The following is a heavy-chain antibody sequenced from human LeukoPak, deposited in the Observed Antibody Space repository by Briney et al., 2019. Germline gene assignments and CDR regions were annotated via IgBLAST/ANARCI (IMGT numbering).Heavy chain of an antibody. CDR1: GFTFNRCG. D-gene: IGHD3-10*01. CDR3: VKSSGTEDYGMDA. Sequence: GGSLRLSCVASGFTFNRCGIHWVRHAPGKGLEWVARILYDGSREYYADSVEGRFTIARDNSKNTLYLEMNSLREEDTAVYYCVKSSGTEDYGMDAWGQGTTVTVSS. J-gene: IGHJ6*02. CDR2: ILYDGSRE. V-gene: IGHV3-30*02.